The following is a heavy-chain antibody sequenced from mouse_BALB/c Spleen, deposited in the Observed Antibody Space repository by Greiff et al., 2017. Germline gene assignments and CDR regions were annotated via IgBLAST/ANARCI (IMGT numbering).Heavy chain of an antibody. Sequence: VQGVESGPGLVAPSQSLSITCTVSGFSLTSYGVHWVRQPPGKGLEWLGVIWAGGSTNYNSALMSRLSISKDNSKSQVFLKMNSLQTDDTAMYYCARGGYSYYYAMDYWGQGTSVTVSS. CDR1: GFSLTSYG. CDR3: ARGGYSYYYAMDY. CDR2: IWAGGST. J-gene: IGHJ4*01. D-gene: IGHD2-3*01. V-gene: IGHV2-9*02.